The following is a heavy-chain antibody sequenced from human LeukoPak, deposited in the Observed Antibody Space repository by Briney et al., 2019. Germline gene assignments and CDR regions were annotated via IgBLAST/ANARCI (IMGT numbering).Heavy chain of an antibody. V-gene: IGHV3-53*04. J-gene: IGHJ4*02. CDR2: IYSGGST. D-gene: IGHD3-22*01. CDR1: GFTVSSNY. CDR3: AGGGYDSTSSFDY. Sequence: GGSLRLPCAASGFTVSSNYMSWVRQAPGKGLEWVSVIYSGGSTYYADSVKGRFTISRHNSKNTLYLQMNSLRAEDTAVYYCAGGGYDSTSSFDYWGQGTLVTVSS.